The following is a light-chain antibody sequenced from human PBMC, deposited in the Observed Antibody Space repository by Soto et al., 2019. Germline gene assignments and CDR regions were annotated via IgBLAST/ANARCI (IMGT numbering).Light chain of an antibody. V-gene: IGLV1-40*01. Sequence: QSVLTQPPSVSGAPGQRVTISCSGSSSNIGAGYDVNWYRQLPGTAPKLLIYLNDQRPSGVPDRFSGSKSGTSASLAISGLQSEDEADYYCSVWDDSLNGVVFGGGTQLTVL. J-gene: IGLJ3*02. CDR3: SVWDDSLNGVV. CDR1: SSNIGAGYD. CDR2: LND.